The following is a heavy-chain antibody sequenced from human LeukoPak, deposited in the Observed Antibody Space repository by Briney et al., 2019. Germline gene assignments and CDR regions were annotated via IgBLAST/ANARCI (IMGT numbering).Heavy chain of an antibody. D-gene: IGHD6-19*01. J-gene: IGHJ4*02. CDR1: GFTFSNYA. CDR2: ISGSGGST. CDR3: AREGSSGWFPY. V-gene: IGHV3-23*01. Sequence: GGSLRLSCAASGFTFSNYAMSWVRQAPGKGLEWVSAISGSGGSTYYADSVKGRFTISRDNSEKTVYLQMNSLRAEDTAIYYCAREGSSGWFPYWGQGTLVTVSS.